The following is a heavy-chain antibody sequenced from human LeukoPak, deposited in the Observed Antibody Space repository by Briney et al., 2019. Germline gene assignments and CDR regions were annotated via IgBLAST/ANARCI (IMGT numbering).Heavy chain of an antibody. V-gene: IGHV1-8*03. CDR3: ARVGPLSDCSGGSCYHFDY. Sequence: GASVKVSCKASGYTFTSYDINWVRQATGQGLEWMGWMNPNSGNTGYAQKFQGRVTLTRDTSITTAYMELSSLRPEDTAVYYCARVGPLSDCSGGSCYHFDYWGQGTLVTVSS. J-gene: IGHJ4*02. CDR2: MNPNSGNT. D-gene: IGHD2-15*01. CDR1: GYTFTSYD.